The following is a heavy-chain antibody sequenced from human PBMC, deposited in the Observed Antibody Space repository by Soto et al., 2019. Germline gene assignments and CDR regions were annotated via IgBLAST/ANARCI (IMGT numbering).Heavy chain of an antibody. Sequence: GGSLRLSCAASGFTFRHYWMTWVRQAPGKGLEWVANIKDDESEINYVDSVKGRFTISRDNAKNSLYLQMNSLRAEDTAVYYCAXERTYYYDSSGYPDFDYWGQGTLVTVSS. CDR3: AXERTYYYDSSGYPDFDY. V-gene: IGHV3-7*01. CDR2: IKDDESEI. CDR1: GFTFRHYW. J-gene: IGHJ4*02. D-gene: IGHD3-22*01.